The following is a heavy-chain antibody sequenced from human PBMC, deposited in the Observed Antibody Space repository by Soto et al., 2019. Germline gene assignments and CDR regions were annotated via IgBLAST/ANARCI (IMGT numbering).Heavy chain of an antibody. Sequence: GGSLRLSCAASGFTVSSNYMSWVRQAPGKGLEWVSVIYSGGSTYYADSVKGRFTISRDNSKNTLYLQMNSLRAEDTAVYYCARAMIGGSSWTGPYYFDYWGQGTLVTVSS. J-gene: IGHJ4*02. CDR3: ARAMIGGSSWTGPYYFDY. CDR1: GFTVSSNY. CDR2: IYSGGST. D-gene: IGHD6-13*01. V-gene: IGHV3-66*01.